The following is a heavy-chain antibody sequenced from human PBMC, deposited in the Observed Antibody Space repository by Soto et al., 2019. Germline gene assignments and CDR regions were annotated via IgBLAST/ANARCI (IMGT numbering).Heavy chain of an antibody. D-gene: IGHD4-17*01. CDR3: ARAGDYGDYGRFDY. CDR2: IWYDGSNK. CDR1: GFTFSSYG. Sequence: GGSLRLSCAASGFTFSSYGMHWVRQAPGKGLEWVSVIWYDGSNKYYADSVKGRFTISRENSKNTLYLQMNSLRAEDTAVYYCARAGDYGDYGRFDYWGQGTLVTVSS. V-gene: IGHV3-33*01. J-gene: IGHJ4*02.